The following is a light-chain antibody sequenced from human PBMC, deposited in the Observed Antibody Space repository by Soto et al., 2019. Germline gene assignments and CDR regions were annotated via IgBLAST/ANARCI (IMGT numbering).Light chain of an antibody. CDR1: QSISNY. V-gene: IGKV1-39*01. Sequence: DIQMTQSPSSPSASVGDRVTITCRASQSISNYLNWFQHKPGNPPKLLIYAASILQGGVPSRFSARGSGTDFTLTISSLQPEDFATYYCQQTYSSPETFGQGTKVEI. CDR3: QQTYSSPET. J-gene: IGKJ1*01. CDR2: AAS.